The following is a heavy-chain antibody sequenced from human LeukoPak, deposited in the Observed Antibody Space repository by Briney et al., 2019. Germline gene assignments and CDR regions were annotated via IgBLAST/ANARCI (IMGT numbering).Heavy chain of an antibody. CDR3: ARHPRIGRITMVRGVIIGPPIRDYYYYYMDV. CDR2: IYSSGST. J-gene: IGHJ6*03. D-gene: IGHD3-10*01. Sequence: KPSETLSLTCTVSGGSISSSNYYWGWIRQPPGKGLEWIGSIYSSGSTFYNPSLKSRVTISVDASKNQSSLKLSSVTAADTAVYYCARHPRIGRITMVRGVIIGPPIRDYYYYYMDVWGKGTTVTISS. CDR1: GGSISSSNYY. V-gene: IGHV4-39*01.